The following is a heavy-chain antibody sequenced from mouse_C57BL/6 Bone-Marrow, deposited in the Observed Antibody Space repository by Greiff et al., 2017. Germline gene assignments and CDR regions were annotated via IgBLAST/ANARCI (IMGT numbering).Heavy chain of an antibody. CDR1: GYTFTSYW. D-gene: IGHD1-1*01. J-gene: IGHJ1*03. Sequence: QVQLQQPGAELVKPGDSVKLSCKASGYTFTSYWMHWVKQRPGQGLEWIGMIHPNSGSTNYNEKFKSKATLTVDKSSSTAYMQLSSLTSEDSAVYYWARSRYYGSGWYFDVWGTGTTVTVSS. CDR2: IHPNSGST. V-gene: IGHV1-64*01. CDR3: ARSRYYGSGWYFDV.